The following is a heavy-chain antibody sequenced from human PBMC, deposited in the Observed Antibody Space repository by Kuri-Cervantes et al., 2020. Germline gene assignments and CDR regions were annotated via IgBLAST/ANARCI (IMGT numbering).Heavy chain of an antibody. CDR1: GDSISSGDYY. CDR3: ARRYSSGWYGYGYFDL. D-gene: IGHD6-19*01. J-gene: IGHJ2*01. Sequence: LRLSCTVSGDSISSGDYYWSWIRQPPGKGLEWIGYIYYSGSTSYNPSLKSRVTISVDTSKNQFSLKLSSVTAADTAVYYCARRYSSGWYGYGYFDLWGRGTLVTVSS. CDR2: IYYSGST. V-gene: IGHV4-30-4*08.